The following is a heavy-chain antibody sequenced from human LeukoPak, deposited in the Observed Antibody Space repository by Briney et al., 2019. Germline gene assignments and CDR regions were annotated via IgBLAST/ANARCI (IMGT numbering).Heavy chain of an antibody. CDR3: TRVGGEYCGGDCYSGRADY. J-gene: IGHJ4*02. CDR2: IKQDGSEK. CDR1: GFTFSSYW. D-gene: IGHD2-21*02. Sequence: GGSLRLSCAASGFTFSSYWMSWVRQAPGKGLEWVANIKQDGSEKYYVDSVKGRFTISRDNAKNSLYLQMNSLKTEDTAVYYCTRVGGEYCGGDCYSGRADYWGQGTLVTVSS. V-gene: IGHV3-7*03.